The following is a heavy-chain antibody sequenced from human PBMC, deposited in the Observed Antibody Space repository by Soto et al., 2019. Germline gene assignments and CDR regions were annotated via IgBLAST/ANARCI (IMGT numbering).Heavy chain of an antibody. CDR1: GCPFSSYA. CDR3: AKDPGSMTTVTTDDI. CDR2: ISGSGGST. Sequence: LSLSCAASGCPFSSYAMSWVPQATGKGLEWVSAISGSGGSTYYADSVKGRFTISRDNSKNTLYLQMNSLRAEDTAVYYCAKDPGSMTTVTTDDIWGQGTMVTVSS. D-gene: IGHD4-17*01. V-gene: IGHV3-23*01. J-gene: IGHJ3*02.